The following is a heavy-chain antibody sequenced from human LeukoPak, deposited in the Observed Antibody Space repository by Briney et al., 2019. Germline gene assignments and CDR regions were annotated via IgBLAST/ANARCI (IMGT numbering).Heavy chain of an antibody. CDR3: ARGQRSPDY. J-gene: IGHJ4*02. CDR1: GGSISSSSYY. Sequence: SSETLSLTCTVSGGSISSSSYYWGWIRQPPGKGLEWIGSIYYSGSTNYNPSLKSRVTISVDTSKNQFSLKLSSVTAADTAVYYCARGQRSPDYWGQGTLVTVSS. V-gene: IGHV4-39*07. CDR2: IYYSGST.